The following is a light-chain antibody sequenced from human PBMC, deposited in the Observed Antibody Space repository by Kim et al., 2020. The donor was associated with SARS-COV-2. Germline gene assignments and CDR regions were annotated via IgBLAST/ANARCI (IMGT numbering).Light chain of an antibody. Sequence: EIVVTQSPATLSLSPGERATLSCRTSQSVGTYLSWYQQKPGQTPRLLIFEASNRAPGIPARFSGSGSGTDFTLTIRDLESEDVGVYYCQQRRSWLTFGGGTKVDIK. CDR1: QSVGTY. J-gene: IGKJ4*01. V-gene: IGKV3-11*01. CDR2: EAS. CDR3: QQRRSWLT.